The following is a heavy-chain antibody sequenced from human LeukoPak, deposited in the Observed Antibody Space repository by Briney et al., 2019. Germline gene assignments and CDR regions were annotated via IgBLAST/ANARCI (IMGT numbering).Heavy chain of an antibody. Sequence: ASVKVSCKASGYTFTSHGSSWVRQAPGQGLEWMGWISAYTGNTNYAQKLQGRVTMTTDTSTNTAYMELRSLRSDDTAVYYCATVLLYDSGDYWGQGTLVTVSS. CDR3: ATVLLYDSGDY. CDR2: ISAYTGNT. V-gene: IGHV1-18*01. D-gene: IGHD3-3*01. CDR1: GYTFTSHG. J-gene: IGHJ4*02.